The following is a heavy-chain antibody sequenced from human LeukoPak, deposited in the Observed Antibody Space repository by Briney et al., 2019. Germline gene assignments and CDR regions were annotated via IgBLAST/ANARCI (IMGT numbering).Heavy chain of an antibody. D-gene: IGHD3-22*01. CDR3: ARVYDSSGYKDPKGNWFDP. CDR1: GDSVSSNSAA. CDR2: TYYRSKWYN. Sequence: SQTLSLTCAISGDSVSSNSAAWNWIRQSPSRGLEWLGRTYYRSKWYNDYAVSVKSRITINPDTSKNQFSLQLNSVTPEDTAVYYCARVYDSSGYKDPKGNWFDPWGQGTLVTVSS. V-gene: IGHV6-1*01. J-gene: IGHJ5*02.